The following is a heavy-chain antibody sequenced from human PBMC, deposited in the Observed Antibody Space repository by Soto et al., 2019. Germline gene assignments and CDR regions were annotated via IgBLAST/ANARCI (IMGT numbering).Heavy chain of an antibody. J-gene: IGHJ6*02. V-gene: IGHV3-49*03. CDR1: GFTFGDYA. Sequence: GGSLRLSCTASGFTFGDYAMSWFRQAPGKGLEWVGFIRSKAYGGTTEYAASVKGRFTISRDDSKSIAYLQMNSLKTEDTAVYYCTRGDYDFWSGYWNYYGMDVWGQGTTVTVSS. D-gene: IGHD3-3*01. CDR2: IRSKAYGGTT. CDR3: TRGDYDFWSGYWNYYGMDV.